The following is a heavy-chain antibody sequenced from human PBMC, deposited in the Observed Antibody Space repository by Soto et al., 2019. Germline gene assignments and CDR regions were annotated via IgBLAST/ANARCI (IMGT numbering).Heavy chain of an antibody. J-gene: IGHJ3*02. CDR1: GGSIRSYY. CDR3: ARVRHYDILTTDAFDI. Sequence: SETLSLTCTVSGGSIRSYYWSWIRQPPGKGLEWIGYIYYSGSTNYNPSLKSRVTISVDTSKNQFSLKLSSVTAADTAVYYCARVRHYDILTTDAFDIWGQGTMVT. D-gene: IGHD3-9*01. CDR2: IYYSGST. V-gene: IGHV4-59*01.